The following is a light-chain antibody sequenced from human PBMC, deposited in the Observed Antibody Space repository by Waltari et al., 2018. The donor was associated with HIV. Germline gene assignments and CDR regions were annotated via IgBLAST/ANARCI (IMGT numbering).Light chain of an antibody. Sequence: EIVLTQSPATLSLSPGDRATLSCRASQRVRSYLAWYQQKPGQAPRLLIYDASDRATGTPARFSGSGSGTDFTLTISSLEPEDFAVYYCQRRSNWPPGGAYTFGQGTKLEIK. J-gene: IGKJ2*01. V-gene: IGKV3-11*01. CDR1: QRVRSY. CDR2: DAS. CDR3: QRRSNWPPGGAYT.